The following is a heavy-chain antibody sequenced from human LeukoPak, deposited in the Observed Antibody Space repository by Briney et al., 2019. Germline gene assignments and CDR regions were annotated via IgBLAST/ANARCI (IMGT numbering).Heavy chain of an antibody. J-gene: IGHJ4*02. CDR2: ISYDGSNK. D-gene: IGHD3-3*01. CDR3: AKVPPPKYYDFWSGYYFDY. V-gene: IGHV3-30-3*01. CDR1: GFTFSSYA. Sequence: GRSLRLTCAASGFTFSSYAMHWVRQAPGKGLEWVAVISYDGSNKYYADSVKGRFTLSRDNSQNTLYLQMNSLRAEDTAVYYCAKVPPPKYYDFWSGYYFDYWGQGTLVTVSS.